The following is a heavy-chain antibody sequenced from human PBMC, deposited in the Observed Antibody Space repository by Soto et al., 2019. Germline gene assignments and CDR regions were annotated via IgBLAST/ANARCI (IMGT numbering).Heavy chain of an antibody. Sequence: ASVKVSCKASGGTFSSYAISWVRQAPGQGLEWMGGIIPIFGTANYAQKFQGRVTITADESTSTAYMELSSPRSEDTAVYYCARDHSPNRGEVGATLDYWGQGTLVTVSS. CDR1: GGTFSSYA. CDR3: ARDHSPNRGEVGATLDY. CDR2: IIPIFGTA. D-gene: IGHD1-26*01. J-gene: IGHJ4*02. V-gene: IGHV1-69*13.